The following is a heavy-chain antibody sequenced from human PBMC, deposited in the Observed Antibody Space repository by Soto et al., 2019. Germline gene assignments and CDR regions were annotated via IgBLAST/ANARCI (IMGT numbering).Heavy chain of an antibody. CDR3: ARAESCSSGGCFAIFDY. Sequence: GGSLRLSCAASGFTFSNFAVSWVRRAPGRGLEWVSSISATGGSTYYADPVKGRFTISRDNSKSVLYLQITSLRAEDSAIYYCARAESCSSGGCFAIFDYWGQGAPVTVSS. CDR1: GFTFSNFA. J-gene: IGHJ4*02. D-gene: IGHD2-15*01. V-gene: IGHV3-23*01. CDR2: ISATGGST.